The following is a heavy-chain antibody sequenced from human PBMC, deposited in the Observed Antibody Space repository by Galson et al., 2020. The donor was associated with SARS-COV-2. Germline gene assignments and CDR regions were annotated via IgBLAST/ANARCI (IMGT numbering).Heavy chain of an antibody. Sequence: GGSLRLSCAASGFTFSSYDMHWVRQATGKGLEWVSAIGTAGDTYYPGSVKGRFTISRENAKNSLYLQMNSLRAGDTAVYYCARGGLERRSLYYYYYMDVWGKGTTVTVSS. V-gene: IGHV3-13*01. CDR3: ARGGLERRSLYYYYYMDV. D-gene: IGHD1-1*01. CDR2: IGTAGDT. CDR1: GFTFSSYD. J-gene: IGHJ6*03.